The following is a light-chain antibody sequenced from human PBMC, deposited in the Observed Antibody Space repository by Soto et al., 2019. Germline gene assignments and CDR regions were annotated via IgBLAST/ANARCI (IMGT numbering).Light chain of an antibody. V-gene: IGLV2-14*01. J-gene: IGLJ1*01. CDR1: SSDVGGYNY. CDR3: CSYTGTYV. Sequence: QSALTQPASVSGSPGQSITISCTGTSSDVGGYNYVSWYQQHPGKAPKLMICEVSNRPSGVSNRFSGSKSGNTASLTISGLQAEDEADYYCCSYTGTYVFESGTQLTVL. CDR2: EVS.